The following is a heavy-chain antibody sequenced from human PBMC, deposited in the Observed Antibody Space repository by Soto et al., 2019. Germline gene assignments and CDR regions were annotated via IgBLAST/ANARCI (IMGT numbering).Heavy chain of an antibody. CDR3: AKDPGGGWHFFDY. V-gene: IGHV3-23*01. CDR1: GFTFSSYA. D-gene: IGHD6-19*01. CDR2: ISGSGGST. J-gene: IGHJ4*02. Sequence: RLSCAASGFTFSSYAMSWVRQAPGKGLEWVSAISGSGGSTYYADSVKGRFTISRDNSKNTLYLQMNSLRAEDTAVYYCAKDPGGGWHFFDYWGQGTLVTVSS.